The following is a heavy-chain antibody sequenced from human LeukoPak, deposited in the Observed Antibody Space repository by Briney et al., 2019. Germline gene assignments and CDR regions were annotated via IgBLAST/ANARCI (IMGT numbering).Heavy chain of an antibody. CDR2: ISYDGSNK. CDR1: GFTFSSYG. Sequence: GRSLRLSCAASGFTFSSYGMHWVRQAPGKGLEWVAVISYDGSNKYYADSVKGRFTISRDNSKNTLYLQMNSLRAEDTAVYYCAKDRYCSGGSCSNWFDPWGQGTLVTVSS. CDR3: AKDRYCSGGSCSNWFDP. V-gene: IGHV3-30*18. D-gene: IGHD2-15*01. J-gene: IGHJ5*02.